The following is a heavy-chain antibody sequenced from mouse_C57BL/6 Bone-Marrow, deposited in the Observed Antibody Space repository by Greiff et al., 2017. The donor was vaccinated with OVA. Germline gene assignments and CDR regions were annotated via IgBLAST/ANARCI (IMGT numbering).Heavy chain of an antibody. CDR1: VFTFSSYA. J-gene: IGHJ4*01. V-gene: IGHV5-4*01. Sequence: EVQLVESGGGLVKPGGSLKLSCAASVFTFSSYAMSWVRQTPEKRLEWVATISDGGSYTYYPDNVKGRFTISRDNAKNNLYLQMSHLKSEDTAMYYCARESVTTVVADYAMDYWGQGTSVTVSS. D-gene: IGHD1-1*01. CDR3: ARESVTTVVADYAMDY. CDR2: ISDGGSYT.